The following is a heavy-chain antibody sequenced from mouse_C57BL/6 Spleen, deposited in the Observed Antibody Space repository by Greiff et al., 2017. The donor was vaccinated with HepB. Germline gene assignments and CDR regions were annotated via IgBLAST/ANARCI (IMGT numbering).Heavy chain of an antibody. J-gene: IGHJ2*01. Sequence: VQLQQPGAELVKPGASVKLSCKASGYTFTSYWMQWVKQRPGQGLEWIGEIDPSDSYTNYNQTFKGKATLTVDTSSSTAYMQLSSLTSEDSAVYYCARRNCYFDYWGQGTTLTVSS. CDR2: IDPSDSYT. CDR1: GYTFTSYW. V-gene: IGHV1-50*01. D-gene: IGHD4-1*01. CDR3: ARRNCYFDY.